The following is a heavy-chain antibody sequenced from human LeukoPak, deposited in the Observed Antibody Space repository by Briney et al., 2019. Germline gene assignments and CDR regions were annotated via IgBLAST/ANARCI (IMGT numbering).Heavy chain of an antibody. CDR1: GFAFSSYS. Sequence: PGGSLRLSCAASGFAFSSYSMNWVRQAPGKGLEWVSYISSSSSTIYYADSVKGRFTISRDNAKNSLYLQMNVLRAEDTAVYYCARDPAAAGTWWFDPWGQGTLVAVSS. CDR3: ARDPAAAGTWWFDP. CDR2: ISSSSSTI. V-gene: IGHV3-48*01. J-gene: IGHJ5*02. D-gene: IGHD6-13*01.